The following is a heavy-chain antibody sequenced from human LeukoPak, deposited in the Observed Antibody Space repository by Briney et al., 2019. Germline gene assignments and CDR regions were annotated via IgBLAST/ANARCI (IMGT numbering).Heavy chain of an antibody. CDR2: ISVYNGNT. CDR3: ARDGYYYDSSDYPDY. J-gene: IGHJ4*02. Sequence: PGASVKVSCKASGYTFTSYGISWVRQAPGQGLEWMGWISVYNGNTKNAQQFQGSVTMTTDTSTSTAYMELRSLRSDDTAVYYCARDGYYYDSSDYPDYWGQGTLVTVSS. D-gene: IGHD3-22*01. V-gene: IGHV1-18*01. CDR1: GYTFTSYG.